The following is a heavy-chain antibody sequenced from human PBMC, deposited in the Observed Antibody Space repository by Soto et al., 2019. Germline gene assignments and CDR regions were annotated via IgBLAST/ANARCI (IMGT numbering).Heavy chain of an antibody. J-gene: IGHJ6*01. CDR2: IIPIFGTA. V-gene: IGHV1-69*13. CDR3: ARDCSGVSCYPAYYYYGMAV. D-gene: IGHD2-15*01. CDR1: AGTFSSYA. Sequence: SVKVSCKASAGTFSSYAISWVRQAPGQGLEWMGGIIPIFGTANYAQKFQGRVTITADESTSTAYMELSSLRSEDTAVYYCARDCSGVSCYPAYYYYGMAVWGQGTTVTVSS.